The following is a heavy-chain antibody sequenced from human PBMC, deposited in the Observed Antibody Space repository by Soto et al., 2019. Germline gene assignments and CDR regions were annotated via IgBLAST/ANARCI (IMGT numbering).Heavy chain of an antibody. Sequence: SETLSLTCAVSGYSISSGYYWGWIRQPPGKGLEWIGSIYHSGSTYYNPSLKSRVTISVDTSKNQFSLKLSSVTAADAAVYYCARDADQTYYYGSEPLDPWGQGTLVPVSS. CDR2: IYHSGST. CDR1: GYSISSGYY. D-gene: IGHD3-10*01. V-gene: IGHV4-38-2*02. J-gene: IGHJ5*02. CDR3: ARDADQTYYYGSEPLDP.